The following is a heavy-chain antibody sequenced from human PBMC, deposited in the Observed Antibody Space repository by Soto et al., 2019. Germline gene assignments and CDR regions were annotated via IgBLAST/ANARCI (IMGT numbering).Heavy chain of an antibody. CDR3: AREGTTARVSETTGEYYYYYGMDV. CDR2: INPNSGGT. V-gene: IGHV1-2*04. J-gene: IGHJ6*02. CDR1: GYTFTGYY. Sequence: ASVKVSCKASGYTFTGYYMHWVRQAPGQGLEWMGWINPNSGGTNYAQKFQGWVTMTRDTSISTAYMELSRLRSDDTAVYYCAREGTTARVSETTGEYYYYYGMDVWGQGTTVTVSS. D-gene: IGHD3-16*01.